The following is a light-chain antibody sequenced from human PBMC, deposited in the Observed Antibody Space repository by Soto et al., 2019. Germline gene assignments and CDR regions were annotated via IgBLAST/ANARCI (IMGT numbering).Light chain of an antibody. V-gene: IGKV1-5*01. Sequence: DIQMTQSPSTLSASVGDRVTITCRASQSINTWLAWYQQKPGRAPKLLIYDASSLESGVPSRFSGSGSGTEFTLTISSLQPDDFVTYYCQQFSSYWITFGQGTRLEIK. CDR3: QQFSSYWIT. J-gene: IGKJ5*01. CDR2: DAS. CDR1: QSINTW.